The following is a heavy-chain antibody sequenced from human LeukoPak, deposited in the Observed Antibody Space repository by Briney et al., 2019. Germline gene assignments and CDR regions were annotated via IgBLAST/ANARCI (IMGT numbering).Heavy chain of an antibody. CDR3: ARDFFGDFDH. CDR1: GGSINNYY. D-gene: IGHD2/OR15-2a*01. CDR2: IQYGGRT. Sequence: SETLSLTCTVSGGSINNYYWSWIRQPPGKGLEWIGYIQYGGRTYYSPSLKSRVTISMDLSKVQFSLKMSSVTAADTAVYYCARDFFGDFDHWGQGILVTVSS. V-gene: IGHV4-59*01. J-gene: IGHJ4*02.